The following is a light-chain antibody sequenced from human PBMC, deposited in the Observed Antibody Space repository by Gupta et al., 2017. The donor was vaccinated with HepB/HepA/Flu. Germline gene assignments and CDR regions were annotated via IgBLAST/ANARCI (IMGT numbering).Light chain of an antibody. J-gene: IGKJ2*01. CDR3: QRYDNSPMFT. V-gene: IGKV3-20*01. Sequence: EIVLTQSPGTLSLSPGERATLSCRASQSISNSYLAWYQQKPGQAPRLLIYAASSRATGIPQRFSGRGSGTDFTLTISRLEPEDFAVYYCQRYDNSPMFTFGQGTKLEIK. CDR2: AAS. CDR1: QSISNSY.